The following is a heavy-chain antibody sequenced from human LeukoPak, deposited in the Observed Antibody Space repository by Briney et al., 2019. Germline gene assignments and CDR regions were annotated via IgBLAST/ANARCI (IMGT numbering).Heavy chain of an antibody. CDR1: GYTFTSYY. CDR2: INPTGGST. D-gene: IGHD1-26*01. V-gene: IGHV1-46*01. Sequence: ASVKVSCKASGYTFTSYYMHWVRQAPGQGLEWMGLINPTGGSTGYAQKFRGRVTMTRDMSTSTDYMELSSLRSEDTAIYYCARDNSVGDNAWWFDPWGQGTLVTVSS. J-gene: IGHJ5*02. CDR3: ARDNSVGDNAWWFDP.